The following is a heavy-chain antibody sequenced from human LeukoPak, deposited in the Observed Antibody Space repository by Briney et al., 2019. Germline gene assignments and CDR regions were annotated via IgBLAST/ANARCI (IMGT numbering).Heavy chain of an antibody. J-gene: IGHJ4*02. D-gene: IGHD1-26*01. V-gene: IGHV3-48*04. Sequence: GGSLRLSCAASGFTFSSFSLTWVRQAPGKGLEWLSYISFNSETTSYADSVRGRFTISRDYAKNSLYLQMNSLRPEDTAVYYCGRVARGNYYHFDSWGQGTLVTVSS. CDR2: ISFNSETT. CDR3: GRVARGNYYHFDS. CDR1: GFTFSSFS.